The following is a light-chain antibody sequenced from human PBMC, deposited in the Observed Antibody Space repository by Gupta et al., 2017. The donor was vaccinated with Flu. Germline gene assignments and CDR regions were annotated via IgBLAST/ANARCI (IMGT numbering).Light chain of an antibody. V-gene: IGLV3-25*02. Sequence: SSESTLPPSPSASPGQTAKITCSGDALPQHYAYCYQQKSGQAPVLVIYKDRERPSGIPGRFLGSTSGTAVTFTINGVQAEDEADYCGQSEDSSDTWVFGGGTKLTVL. CDR3: QSEDSSDTWV. J-gene: IGLJ3*02. CDR1: ALPQHY. CDR2: KDR.